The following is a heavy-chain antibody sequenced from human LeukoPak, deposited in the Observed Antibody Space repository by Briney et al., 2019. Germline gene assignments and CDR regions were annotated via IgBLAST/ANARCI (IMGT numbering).Heavy chain of an antibody. V-gene: IGHV3-48*01. D-gene: IGHD3-10*01. J-gene: IGHJ4*02. CDR1: GFRFSSHS. CDR2: ISSSSSTI. CDR3: AKSPKTIWFGETHFDY. Sequence: GGSLRLSCAASGFRFSSHSMNWVRQAPGKGLEWVSYISSSSSTIYYADSVKGRFTISRDNSKNTLYLQMNSLRAEDTAVYYCAKSPKTIWFGETHFDYWGQGTLVTVSS.